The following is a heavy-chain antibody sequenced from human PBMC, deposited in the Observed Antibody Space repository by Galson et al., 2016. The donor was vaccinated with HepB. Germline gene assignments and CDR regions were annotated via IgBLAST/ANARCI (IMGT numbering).Heavy chain of an antibody. CDR3: ARGDYYGSGNYSNWFDP. V-gene: IGHV3-30-3*01. CDR1: GFTSAFTLTNYA. CDR2: ISYNGNNQ. D-gene: IGHD3-10*01. J-gene: IGHJ5*02. Sequence: SLRLSCAASGFTSAFTLTNYAMHWVRQAPGTGLEWVAAISYNGNNQYYADSVKGRFTISRDISTNILYLQMNSLRPEDTAVYYCARGDYYGSGNYSNWFDPWGQGTLVTVSS.